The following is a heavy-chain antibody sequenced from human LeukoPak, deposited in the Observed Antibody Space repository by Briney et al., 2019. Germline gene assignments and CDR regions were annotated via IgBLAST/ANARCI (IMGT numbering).Heavy chain of an antibody. CDR1: GFTFSTYS. J-gene: IGHJ4*02. Sequence: GGSLRLSCAVSGFTFSTYSMNWVRQAPGKGLEWVSYISSSGRTIYYADSVKGRFTISRDNAKNSLYLQMNSLRDEDTAVYYCARDFGGVVAAPSYYFDYWGQGTLVTVSS. CDR3: ARDFGGVVAAPSYYFDY. V-gene: IGHV3-48*02. CDR2: ISSSGRTI. D-gene: IGHD2-15*01.